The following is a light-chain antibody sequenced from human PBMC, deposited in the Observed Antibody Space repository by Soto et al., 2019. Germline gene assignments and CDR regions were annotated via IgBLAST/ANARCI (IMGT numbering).Light chain of an antibody. CDR2: DTN. CDR3: GAGDSSLSGVL. J-gene: IGLJ2*01. V-gene: IGLV1-51*01. CDR1: TSNIGNNY. Sequence: QSVLTQPPSVSAAPGQQVTISCSGATSNIGNNYVSWYQQLPGAAPKLLIYDTNNRPSEIPDRFSGSRSGTSATLAITGLQTGDEGVYYCGAGDSSLSGVLFGGGTKVTVL.